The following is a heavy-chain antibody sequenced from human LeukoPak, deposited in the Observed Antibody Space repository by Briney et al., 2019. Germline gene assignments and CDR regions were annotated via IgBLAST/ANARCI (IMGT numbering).Heavy chain of an antibody. Sequence: ASVKVSCKASGYTFTTYYMHWVRQAPGQGLEWMGIIDPSGGSATYAQKFQGRVTMTRYTSTRTFYMELNSLRSEDTAIYYCGRRVYCSSASCYHYYYYMDVWGKGTTVTVSS. J-gene: IGHJ6*03. CDR3: GRRVYCSSASCYHYYYYMDV. V-gene: IGHV1-46*01. CDR1: GYTFTTYY. CDR2: IDPSGGSA. D-gene: IGHD2-2*01.